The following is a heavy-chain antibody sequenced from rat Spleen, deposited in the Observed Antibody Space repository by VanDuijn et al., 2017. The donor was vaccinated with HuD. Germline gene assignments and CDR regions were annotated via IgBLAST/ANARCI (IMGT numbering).Heavy chain of an antibody. CDR2: ISISGGPT. Sequence: EVQLVESGGDLVQPGRSLKLTCAASGFTFSHYGMAWVRQAPTKGLEWVASISISGGPTYYRDSVKGRFTISRDDAKSTLYLQMDSLRSEDTATYYCTTKADWGQGVMVTVSS. CDR3: TTKAD. V-gene: IGHV5S13*01. CDR1: GFTFSHYG. J-gene: IGHJ2*01.